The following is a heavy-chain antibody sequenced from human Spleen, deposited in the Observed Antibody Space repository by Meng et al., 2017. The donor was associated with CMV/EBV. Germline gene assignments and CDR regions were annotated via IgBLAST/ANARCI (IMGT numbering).Heavy chain of an antibody. J-gene: IGHJ4*02. CDR2: IIPILGIA. CDR1: GGTFSSYT. Sequence: SVKVSCKASGGTFSSYTISWVRQAPGQGLEWMGRIIPILGIANYAQKFQGRVTITTDESTSTAYMELSSLRSDDTAVYYCAREAAGVGATTSVLWYYFDYWGQGTLVTVSS. V-gene: IGHV1-69*16. D-gene: IGHD1-26*01. CDR3: AREAAGVGATTSVLWYYFDY.